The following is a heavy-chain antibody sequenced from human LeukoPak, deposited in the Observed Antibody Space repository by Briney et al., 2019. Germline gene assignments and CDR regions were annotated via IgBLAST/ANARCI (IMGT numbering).Heavy chain of an antibody. V-gene: IGHV4-59*12. D-gene: IGHD6-13*01. J-gene: IGHJ4*02. CDR1: GGSISSYY. CDR2: IYYSGST. CDR3: ASVRAAVGTANGATFDY. Sequence: PSETLSLTCTVSGGSISSYYWSWIRQPPGKGLEWIGYIYYSGSTNYNPSLKSRVTISVDTSKNQFSLKLSSVTAADTAVYYCASVRAAVGTANGATFDYWGQGTLVTVSS.